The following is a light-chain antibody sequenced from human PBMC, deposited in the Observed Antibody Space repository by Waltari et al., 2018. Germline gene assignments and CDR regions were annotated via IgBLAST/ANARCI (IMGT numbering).Light chain of an antibody. Sequence: DIQMTQSPSSLSASVGDRVTITCRASQTINSFLNWYQQTPGKAPPLLSFAASSLQRGVPSRFSGSGSGTDFTLTITNLQPEDFATYYCQQSYSIPWTFGQGTRVETK. J-gene: IGKJ1*01. CDR1: QTINSF. V-gene: IGKV1-39*01. CDR3: QQSYSIPWT. CDR2: AAS.